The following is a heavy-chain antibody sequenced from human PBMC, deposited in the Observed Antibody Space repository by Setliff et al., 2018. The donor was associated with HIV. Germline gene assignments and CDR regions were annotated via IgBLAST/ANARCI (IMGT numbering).Heavy chain of an antibody. Sequence: GESLKISCATSGFTFSSYEMNWVRQAPGKGPEWVSYISSRGTTIYYADSVQGRFTISRDNAKNSLYLQMNSLRAEDTAVYYCARAMVAGSGYWFDPWGQGTLVTVSS. V-gene: IGHV3-48*03. D-gene: IGHD5-18*01. CDR3: ARAMVAGSGYWFDP. J-gene: IGHJ5*02. CDR2: ISSRGTTI. CDR1: GFTFSSYE.